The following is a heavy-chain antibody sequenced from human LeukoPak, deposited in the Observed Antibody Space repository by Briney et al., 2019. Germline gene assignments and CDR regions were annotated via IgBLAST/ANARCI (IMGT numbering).Heavy chain of an antibody. CDR2: ISGSGGST. D-gene: IGHD3-10*01. Sequence: GGSLRLSCAASGFTFSSYAMSWVRQAPGKGLEWVSAISGSGGSTYYADSVKGRFTISRDNSKNTLYLQMNSLRAEDTAVYYCAKASEGYYDSGSYYNSLYFDYWGQGTLVTVSS. CDR1: GFTFSSYA. CDR3: AKASEGYYDSGSYYNSLYFDY. V-gene: IGHV3-23*01. J-gene: IGHJ4*02.